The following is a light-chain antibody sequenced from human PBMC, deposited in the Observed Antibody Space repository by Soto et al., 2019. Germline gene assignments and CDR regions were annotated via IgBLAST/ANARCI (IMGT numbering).Light chain of an antibody. CDR3: QQYNSYSPYT. Sequence: DLRMTQSPSTLSASVGDRVTITCRASQSISRWLAWYHQKPGKAPKLLIYKGSSLESGVPSRFSGSGSGTEFTLTISSLQPDDFATYYCQQYNSYSPYTFGQGTKLEIK. J-gene: IGKJ2*01. CDR1: QSISRW. CDR2: KGS. V-gene: IGKV1-5*03.